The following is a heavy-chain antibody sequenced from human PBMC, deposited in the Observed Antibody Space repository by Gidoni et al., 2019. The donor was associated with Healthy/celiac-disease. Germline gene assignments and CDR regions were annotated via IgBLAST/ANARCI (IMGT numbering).Heavy chain of an antibody. D-gene: IGHD3-10*01. CDR2: IFSNDEK. V-gene: IGHV2-26*01. CDR3: ARMRNYGSGSYYNEEDAFDI. Sequence: QVTLKESGPVLVKPTETLTLTCTVSGFSLSTARMGVSWIRQPPGKALEWLAHIFSNDEKSYSTSLKSRLTISKDTSKSQVVLTMTNMDPVDTATYYCARMRNYGSGSYYNEEDAFDIWGQGTMVTVSS. J-gene: IGHJ3*02. CDR1: GFSLSTARMG.